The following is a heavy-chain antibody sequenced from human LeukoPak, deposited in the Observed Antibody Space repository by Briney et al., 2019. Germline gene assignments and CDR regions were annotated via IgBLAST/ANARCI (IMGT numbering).Heavy chain of an antibody. J-gene: IGHJ4*02. Sequence: SVKVSCKASGGTFSSYAISWVRQAPGQGLEWVGTIMPNPGIGNYAQKFQGTVTITADQPTSTAYMELSSLRSEGTAVYYCARVDTAMVIAYWGQGTLVTVSS. CDR1: GGTFSSYA. CDR2: IMPNPGIG. V-gene: IGHV1-69*04. CDR3: ARVDTAMVIAY. D-gene: IGHD5-18*01.